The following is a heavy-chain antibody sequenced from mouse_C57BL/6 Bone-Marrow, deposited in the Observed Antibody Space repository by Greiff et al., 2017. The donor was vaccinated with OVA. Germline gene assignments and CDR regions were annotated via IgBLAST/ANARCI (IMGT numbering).Heavy chain of an antibody. J-gene: IGHJ1*03. D-gene: IGHD2-4*01. CDR2: IWSDGST. V-gene: IGHV2-6-1*01. CDR3: ARQGYDYDGYWYFDV. Sequence: VHLVESGPGLVAPSQSLSITCTVSGFSLTSYGVHWVRQPPGKGLEWLVVIWSDGSTTYNSALKSRLSISKDNSKSQVFLKMNSLQTDDTAMYYCARQGYDYDGYWYFDVWGTGTTVTVSS. CDR1: GFSLTSYG.